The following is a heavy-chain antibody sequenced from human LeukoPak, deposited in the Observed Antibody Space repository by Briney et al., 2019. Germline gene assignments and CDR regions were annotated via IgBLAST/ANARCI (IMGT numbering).Heavy chain of an antibody. CDR3: ARNLGGDSLGAFDI. CDR2: IIPIFGTA. V-gene: IGHV1-69*05. CDR1: GGTFSSYA. Sequence: ASVKVSCKASGGTFSSYAISWVRQAPGQGLEWMGGIIPIFGTANYARKFQGRVTITTDESTSTAYMELSSLRSEDTAVYYCARNLGGDSLGAFDIWGQGTMVTVSS. D-gene: IGHD2-21*02. J-gene: IGHJ3*02.